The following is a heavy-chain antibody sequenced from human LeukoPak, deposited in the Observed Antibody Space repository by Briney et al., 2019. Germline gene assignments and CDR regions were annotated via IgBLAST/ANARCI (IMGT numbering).Heavy chain of an antibody. CDR3: ARERGYSGYDSFDY. CDR1: GYIFTSYV. CDR2: INAGNGNT. Sequence: ASVKVSCKASGYIFTSYVMHWVRQAPGQRLEWMGWINAGNGNTKYSQKFQGRVTITRDTSASTTHMDLYSLRSEDTAVYYCARERGYSGYDSFDYWGQGTLVTVSS. V-gene: IGHV1-3*01. J-gene: IGHJ4*02. D-gene: IGHD5-12*01.